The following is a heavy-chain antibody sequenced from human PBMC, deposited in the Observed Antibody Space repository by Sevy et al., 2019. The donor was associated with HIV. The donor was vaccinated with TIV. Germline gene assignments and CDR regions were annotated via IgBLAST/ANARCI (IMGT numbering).Heavy chain of an antibody. V-gene: IGHV3-23*01. J-gene: IGHJ4*02. Sequence: GGSLRLSCAASGFTFSGYAMSWVRQAPGKGLEWVSGISGSGDNSYYGDSVKGRFTISRDNSKNTLYLQMNILRAEDTAVYYCAKGDFYYDSSGYYLFDYWGQGTLVTVSS. CDR2: ISGSGDNS. CDR3: AKGDFYYDSSGYYLFDY. D-gene: IGHD3-22*01. CDR1: GFTFSGYA.